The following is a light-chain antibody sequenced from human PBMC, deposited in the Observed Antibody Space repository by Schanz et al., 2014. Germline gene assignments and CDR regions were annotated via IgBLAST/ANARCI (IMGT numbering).Light chain of an antibody. CDR2: GAS. V-gene: IGKV1-39*01. CDR3: QHYDNFRWT. CDR1: QNISSY. Sequence: DIQMTQSPSSLSASLGDRVTITCRASQNISSYLDWYQQKLGKAPKLLIYGASSLQSGVPSKFSGSGSGTDFTLTITSLQPEDIATYYCQHYDNFRWTFGQGTKVEIK. J-gene: IGKJ1*01.